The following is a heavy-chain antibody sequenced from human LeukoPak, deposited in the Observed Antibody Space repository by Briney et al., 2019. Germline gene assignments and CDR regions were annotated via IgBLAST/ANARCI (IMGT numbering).Heavy chain of an antibody. CDR1: GYTFTSYD. J-gene: IGHJ3*02. CDR2: IIPIFGTA. CDR3: ARVSQVPAAIWWWSAPIYDFDI. D-gene: IGHD2-2*01. V-gene: IGHV1-69*13. Sequence: ASVKVSCKASGYTFTSYDINWVRQATGQGLEWMGGIIPIFGTANYAQKFQGRVTITADESTSTAYMELSSLRSEDTAVYYCARVSQVPAAIWWWSAPIYDFDIWGQGTMVTVSS.